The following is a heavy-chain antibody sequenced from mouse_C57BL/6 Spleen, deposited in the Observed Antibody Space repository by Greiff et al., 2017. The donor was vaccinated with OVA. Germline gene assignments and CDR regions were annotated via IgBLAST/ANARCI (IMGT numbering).Heavy chain of an antibody. D-gene: IGHD2-2*01. CDR1: GYTFTSYW. CDR3: ARPYGYDGRLCDD. V-gene: IGHV1-72*01. CDR2: IDPNSGGT. Sequence: QVQLKQPGAELVKPGASVKLSCKASGYTFTSYWMHWVKQRPGRGLEWIGRIDPNSGGTKYNEKFKSKATLTVDKPSSTAYTQLSSLTSEDSAVDYCARPYGYDGRLCDDWGQGTTLTVAS. J-gene: IGHJ2*01.